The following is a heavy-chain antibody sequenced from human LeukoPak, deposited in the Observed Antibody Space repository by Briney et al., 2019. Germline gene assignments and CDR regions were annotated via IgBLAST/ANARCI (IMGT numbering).Heavy chain of an antibody. J-gene: IGHJ4*02. CDR1: GFTVSSNY. D-gene: IGHD4-11*01. Sequence: PGGSLRLSCAASGFTVSSNYMSWVRQAPGKGLEWVSVIYSGGSTYYADSVKGRFTISRDNSKNTLYLQMNSLRAEDTAVYFCARKIGDYRFDYWGQGTLVTVSS. CDR3: ARKIGDYRFDY. CDR2: IYSGGST. V-gene: IGHV3-66*01.